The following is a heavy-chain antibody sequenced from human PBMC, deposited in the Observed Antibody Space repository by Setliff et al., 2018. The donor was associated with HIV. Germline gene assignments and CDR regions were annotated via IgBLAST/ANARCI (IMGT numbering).Heavy chain of an antibody. CDR2: INTNTGNP. CDR1: GYTFTSYA. D-gene: IGHD4-4*01. J-gene: IGHJ6*03. V-gene: IGHV7-4-1*02. Sequence: GASVKVSCKASGYTFTSYAMNWVRQAPGQGLEWMGWINTNTGNPTYAQGSTGRFVFSLDTSVSTAYLQISSLKAEDTAVYYCARMATVYYYYMDVWGKGTTVTVSS. CDR3: ARMATVYYYYMDV.